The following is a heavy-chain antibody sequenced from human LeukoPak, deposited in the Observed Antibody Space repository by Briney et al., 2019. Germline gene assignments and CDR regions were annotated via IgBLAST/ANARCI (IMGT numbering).Heavy chain of an antibody. Sequence: PSETLSLTCTVSGGPISSYYWSWIRQPPGKGLEWSGYIYYSGSTNYNPSLKSRVTISVDTSKNQFSLKLSSVTAADTAVYYCARLGFALGGFDYWGQGTLVTVSS. V-gene: IGHV4-59*08. CDR2: IYYSGST. CDR1: GGPISSYY. D-gene: IGHD3-16*01. J-gene: IGHJ4*02. CDR3: ARLGFALGGFDY.